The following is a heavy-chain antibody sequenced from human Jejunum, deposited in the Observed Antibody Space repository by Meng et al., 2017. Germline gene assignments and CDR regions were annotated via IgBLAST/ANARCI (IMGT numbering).Heavy chain of an antibody. V-gene: IGHV1-18*01. J-gene: IGHJ6*02. CDR2: ISAYNGNT. CDR3: ARDAPPKDYYYYGMDV. CDR1: GYTFTSYG. Sequence: ASVKVSCKASGYTFTSYGISWVRQAPGQGLEWMGWISAYNGNTIYAQKFQGRVTMTTDTSTRTVYMELRSLTYDDTAVYHCARDAPPKDYYYYGMDVWGQGTTVTVSS.